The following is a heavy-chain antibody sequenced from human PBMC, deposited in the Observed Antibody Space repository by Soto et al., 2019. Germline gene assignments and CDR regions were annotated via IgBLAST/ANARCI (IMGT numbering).Heavy chain of an antibody. CDR2: IKSKANSYAT. D-gene: IGHD4-4*01. Sequence: GRSLRLSCAASGFTFGGSAMRWVRKASGKGLEWVGRIKSKANSYATAYTASVKGRFTISRDDSKNTAYLQMNSLKTEDTAVYYCSRLPDTTAGMDVWGQGTTVTVSS. J-gene: IGHJ6*02. V-gene: IGHV3-73*01. CDR1: GFTFGGSA. CDR3: SRLPDTTAGMDV.